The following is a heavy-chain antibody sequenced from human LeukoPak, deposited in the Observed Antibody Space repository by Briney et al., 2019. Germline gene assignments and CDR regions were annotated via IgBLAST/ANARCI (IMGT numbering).Heavy chain of an antibody. D-gene: IGHD6-13*01. Sequence: GGSLRLSRAASGFTFSSYWMSWVRQAPGKVLDWMANIKYDGSEECYVDSVKGRFTISRDNAKNSLYPQMNSLRAEDTAIYYCARGQAGFDIWGRGTMVTVSS. V-gene: IGHV3-7*01. J-gene: IGHJ3*02. CDR1: GFTFSSYW. CDR2: IKYDGSEE. CDR3: ARGQAGFDI.